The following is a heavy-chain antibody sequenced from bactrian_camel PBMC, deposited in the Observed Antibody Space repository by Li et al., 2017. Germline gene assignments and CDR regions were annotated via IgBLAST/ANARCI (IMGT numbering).Heavy chain of an antibody. CDR3: AADPGPLSDGLGRIVATNAEH. Sequence: HVQLVESGGGSVKPGGSLRLSCKSNVYTSGSWCMGWFRHGREGVAGIDSLGSTNYADFVKGRFTISQDNAKNTAYLQMNSLQPEDTAVYYCAADPGPLSDGLGRIVATNAEHWGQGTQVTVS. J-gene: IGHJ4*01. D-gene: IGHD1*01. CDR1: VYTSGSWC. V-gene: IGHV3S53*01. CDR2: IDSLGST.